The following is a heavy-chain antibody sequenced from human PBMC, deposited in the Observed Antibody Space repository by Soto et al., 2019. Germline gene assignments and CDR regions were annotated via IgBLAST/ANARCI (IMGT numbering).Heavy chain of an antibody. CDR1: GYTFTSYD. V-gene: IGHV1-8*01. J-gene: IGHJ6*02. CDR3: ARVPPRDYQLLYLSKDYYYGMDV. Sequence: ASVKVSCKASGYTFTSYDINWVRQATGQGLEWMGWMNPNSGNTGYAQKFQGRVTMTRNTSISTAYMELSGLRSEDTAVYYCARVPPRDYQLLYLSKDYYYGMDVWGQGTTVTVSS. D-gene: IGHD2-2*02. CDR2: MNPNSGNT.